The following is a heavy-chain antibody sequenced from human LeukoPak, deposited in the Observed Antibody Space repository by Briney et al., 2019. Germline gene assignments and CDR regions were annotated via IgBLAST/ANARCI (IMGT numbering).Heavy chain of an antibody. D-gene: IGHD5-24*01. CDR3: ARSVEMATYGFDY. CDR1: GGSISSYY. Sequence: SETLSLTCTVSGGSISSYYWSWIRQPPGKGLERIGYIYYSGSTNYNPSLKSRVTISVDTSKNQFSLKLSSVTAADTAVYYCARSVEMATYGFDYWGQGTLVTVSS. CDR2: IYYSGST. V-gene: IGHV4-59*01. J-gene: IGHJ4*02.